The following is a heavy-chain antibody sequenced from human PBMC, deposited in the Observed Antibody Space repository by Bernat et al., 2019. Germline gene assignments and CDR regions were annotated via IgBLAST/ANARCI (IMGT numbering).Heavy chain of an antibody. V-gene: IGHV3-33*01. CDR2: IWYDGSNK. CDR3: AAIPLGYDSSGPEGGDY. D-gene: IGHD3-22*01. J-gene: IGHJ4*02. Sequence: QVQLVESGGGVVQPGRSLRLSCAASGFTFSSYGMHWVRQAPGKGLEWVAVIWYDGSNKYYADSVKGRFTISRDNSKNTLYLQMNSLRAEDTAVYYCAAIPLGYDSSGPEGGDYWGQGTLVTVSS. CDR1: GFTFSSYG.